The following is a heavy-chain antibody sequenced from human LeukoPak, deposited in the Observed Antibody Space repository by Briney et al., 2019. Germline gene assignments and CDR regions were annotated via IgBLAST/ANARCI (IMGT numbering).Heavy chain of an antibody. J-gene: IGHJ4*02. CDR3: ARGLYDYGSGSYYSDY. V-gene: IGHV3-53*01. D-gene: IGHD3-10*01. Sequence: PGGSLRLSCAASGFTVSSNYMSWVRQAPGKGLEWVSVIYSGGSTYYADSVKGRFTISRDNSKNTLYLQMNSLRAEDTAVYYCARGLYDYGSGSYYSDYWGQGTLVTVSS. CDR2: IYSGGST. CDR1: GFTVSSNY.